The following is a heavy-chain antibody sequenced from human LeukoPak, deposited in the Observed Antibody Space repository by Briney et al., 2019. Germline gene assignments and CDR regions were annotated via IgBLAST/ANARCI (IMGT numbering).Heavy chain of an antibody. J-gene: IGHJ3*02. D-gene: IGHD5-12*01. Sequence: GGSLRLSCTTSGFSFSKYAMSWVRQAPGKGLEWVANIKQDGSEKYYADSVKGRFTISRDNAENSPYLQMNRLRAEDTAVYYCARSLTWLRAIDTSGQGTMGTVSS. CDR3: ARSLTWLRAIDT. V-gene: IGHV3-7*01. CDR2: IKQDGSEK. CDR1: GFSFSKYA.